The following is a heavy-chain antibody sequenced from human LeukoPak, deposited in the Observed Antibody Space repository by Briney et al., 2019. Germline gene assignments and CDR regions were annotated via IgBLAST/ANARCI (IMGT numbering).Heavy chain of an antibody. CDR3: VRADGRDGYKGLVDY. D-gene: IGHD5-24*01. CDR2: INHSGST. Sequence: SETLSLTCAVYGGSFSAYHWSWIRQPPGKGLEWIGEINHSGSTNYNPSLKSRVTMSVDTSRNQFPLKLNSVTAADAAVYYCVRADGRDGYKGLVDYWGQGTLVTVSS. V-gene: IGHV4-34*01. J-gene: IGHJ4*02. CDR1: GGSFSAYH.